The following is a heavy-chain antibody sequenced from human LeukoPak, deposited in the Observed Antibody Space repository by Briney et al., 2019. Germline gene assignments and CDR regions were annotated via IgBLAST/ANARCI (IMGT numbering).Heavy chain of an antibody. D-gene: IGHD2-2*01. J-gene: IGHJ4*02. CDR2: IYYSGIT. CDR1: GGSMSRYY. CDR3: ARAPTDHTSANFNFDY. V-gene: IGHV4-59*01. Sequence: SETLSLTCTVSGGSMSRYYWNWIRQPPGKGLEWIGYIYYSGITNYTPSLKSRVTISVHTSKNQFSLKLSSVTAADTAVYYCARAPTDHTSANFNFDYWGQGTLVTVSS.